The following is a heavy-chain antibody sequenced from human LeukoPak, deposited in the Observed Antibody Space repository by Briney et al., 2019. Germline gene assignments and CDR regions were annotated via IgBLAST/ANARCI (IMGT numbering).Heavy chain of an antibody. Sequence: PSETLSLTCTVSGYSISSGYYWGWIRQPPGEGLGGIGGIYHSGRTYYNPSLKRRVTISVDTSKNQFSLKLSSVTAADTAVYYCARVVGATYPVIDYWGQGTLVTVSS. CDR3: ARVVGATYPVIDY. V-gene: IGHV4-38-2*02. CDR2: IYHSGRT. J-gene: IGHJ4*02. D-gene: IGHD1-26*01. CDR1: GYSISSGYY.